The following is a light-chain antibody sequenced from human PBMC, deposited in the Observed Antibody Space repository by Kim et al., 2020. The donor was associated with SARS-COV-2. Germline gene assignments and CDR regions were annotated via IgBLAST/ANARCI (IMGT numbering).Light chain of an antibody. CDR1: SSNIGSNY. CDR3: AAWDDSLSGRV. Sequence: QSVLTQPPSASGTPGQRVTISCSGSSSNIGSNYVYWYQQLPGTAPKVLIYRSNQRPSGVPDRFAGSKSGTSASLAISGLRSEDEADYYCAAWDDSLSGRVFGGGTQLTVL. V-gene: IGLV1-47*01. CDR2: RSN. J-gene: IGLJ3*02.